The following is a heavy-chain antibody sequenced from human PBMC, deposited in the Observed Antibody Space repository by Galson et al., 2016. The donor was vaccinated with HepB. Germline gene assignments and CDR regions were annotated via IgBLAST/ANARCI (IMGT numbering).Heavy chain of an antibody. CDR1: GGSISSEY. Sequence: ETLSLTCTVSGGSISSEYWSWIRQPPGKGLEWIGYIYYSGSTNYNPSLSSRFTISVDTSKSHFSLKLNSVTAADTAVYYCVMWVPMARFDYWGQGSLVTVSS. V-gene: IGHV4-59*12. CDR3: VMWVPMARFDY. D-gene: IGHD3-10*01. CDR2: IYYSGST. J-gene: IGHJ4*02.